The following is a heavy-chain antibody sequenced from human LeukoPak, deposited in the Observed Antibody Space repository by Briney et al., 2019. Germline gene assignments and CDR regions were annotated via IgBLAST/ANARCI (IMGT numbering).Heavy chain of an antibody. Sequence: ASVKVSCKASGYTFTGYYMHWVRQAPGQGLEWMGWISAYNGNTNYAQKLQGRVTMTTDTSTSTAYMELRSLRSDDTAVYYCARSEVPHGYWGQGTLVTVSS. V-gene: IGHV1-18*04. CDR2: ISAYNGNT. CDR1: GYTFTGYY. J-gene: IGHJ4*02. CDR3: ARSEVPHGY.